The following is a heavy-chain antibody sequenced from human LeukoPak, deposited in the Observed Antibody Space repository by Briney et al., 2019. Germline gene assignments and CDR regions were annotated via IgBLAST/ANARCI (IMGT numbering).Heavy chain of an antibody. CDR1: GFTFDDYA. V-gene: IGHV3-9*01. CDR2: ISWNSGSI. Sequence: SLRLSGAASGFTFDDYAMHWVRQAPGKGREWVSGISWNSGSIGYADSVKGRFTISRDNAKNSLYLEMNSLRPEDTALYYCARGDGGDYGAFDYWGQGTLVTVSS. J-gene: IGHJ4*02. D-gene: IGHD4-17*01. CDR3: ARGDGGDYGAFDY.